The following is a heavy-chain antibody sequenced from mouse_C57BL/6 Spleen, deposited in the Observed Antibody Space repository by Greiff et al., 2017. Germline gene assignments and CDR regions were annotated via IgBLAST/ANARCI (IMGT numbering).Heavy chain of an antibody. CDR3: ASHHGSSSYAMDY. CDR1: GYTFTSYG. J-gene: IGHJ4*01. Sequence: VQLQQSGAELARPGASVKLSCKASGYTFTSYGISWVKQRTGQGLEWIGEIYPRSGNTYYNEKFKGKATLTADKASSTAYMELRSLTSEDSAVYFCASHHGSSSYAMDYWGQGTSVTVSS. CDR2: IYPRSGNT. D-gene: IGHD1-1*01. V-gene: IGHV1-81*01.